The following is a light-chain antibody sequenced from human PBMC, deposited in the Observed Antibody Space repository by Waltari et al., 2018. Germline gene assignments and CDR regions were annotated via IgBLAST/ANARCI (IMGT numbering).Light chain of an antibody. CDR1: QSVNYF. J-gene: IGKJ4*01. Sequence: EIVLTQSPATLSLSPGERATLSCRASQSVNYFLAWFQQKPGQAPRLLNYDASNRATGIPARFSGSWSGTDFTLTISSLEPEYSAVYYCQQRTNWPLTFGGGTKVEIK. V-gene: IGKV3-11*01. CDR2: DAS. CDR3: QQRTNWPLT.